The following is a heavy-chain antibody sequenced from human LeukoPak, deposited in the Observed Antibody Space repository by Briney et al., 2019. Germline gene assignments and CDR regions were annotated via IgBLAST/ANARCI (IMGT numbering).Heavy chain of an antibody. Sequence: GGSLRLSCAASGFTFSSYGMHWVRQAPGKGLEWVAVIWYDGSNKYYADSVKGRFTISRDNSKNTLYLQMNSLRAEDTAVYYCARESHQLLGYFDYWGQGTLVTVSS. CDR2: IWYDGSNK. J-gene: IGHJ4*02. CDR1: GFTFSSYG. CDR3: ARESHQLLGYFDY. V-gene: IGHV3-33*01. D-gene: IGHD2-2*01.